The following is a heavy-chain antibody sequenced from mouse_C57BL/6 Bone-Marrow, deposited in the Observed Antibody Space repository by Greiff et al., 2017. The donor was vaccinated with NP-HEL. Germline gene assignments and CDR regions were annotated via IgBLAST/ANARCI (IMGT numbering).Heavy chain of an antibody. CDR2: INPNNGGT. D-gene: IGHD2-2*01. CDR3: ARSSSYGYGGAMDY. CDR1: GYTFTDYN. J-gene: IGHJ4*01. V-gene: IGHV1-22*01. Sequence: VQLQQSGPELVKPGASVKMSCKASGYTFTDYNMHWVQQSHGKSLEWIGYINPNNGGTSYNQKFKGKATLTLNKSSSTAYMELRSLTSEDSAVYYCARSSSYGYGGAMDYWGQGTSVTVSS.